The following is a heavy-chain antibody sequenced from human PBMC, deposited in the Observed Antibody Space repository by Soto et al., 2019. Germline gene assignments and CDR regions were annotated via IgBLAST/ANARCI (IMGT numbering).Heavy chain of an antibody. CDR1: GFTFSSYW. V-gene: IGHV3-74*01. CDR2: INSDGSST. J-gene: IGHJ5*02. CDR3: ARGVYMDWFDP. D-gene: IGHD2-2*02. Sequence: LRLSCAASGFTFSSYWMHWVRQAPGKGLVWVSRINSDGSSTSYADSVKGRFTISRDNAKNTLYLQMNSLRAEDTAVYYCARGVYMDWFDPWGQGTLVTVSS.